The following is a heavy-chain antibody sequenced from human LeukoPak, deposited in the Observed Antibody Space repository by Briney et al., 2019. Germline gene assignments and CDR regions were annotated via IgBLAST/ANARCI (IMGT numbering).Heavy chain of an antibody. CDR1: GFSLSTSSVG. Sequence: SGPTLVNPTQTLTLTCTFSGFSLSTSSVGVGWFRQPPGKAPEWLALINWNDEKVYSPSLQSRLTITKDTSNNQVTLTLTNVDPVDTATYYCAHRRDTSYYRYRYWFAPWGQGTLVTVSS. V-gene: IGHV2-5*01. CDR3: AHRRDTSYYRYRYWFAP. J-gene: IGHJ5*02. D-gene: IGHD3-9*01. CDR2: INWNDEK.